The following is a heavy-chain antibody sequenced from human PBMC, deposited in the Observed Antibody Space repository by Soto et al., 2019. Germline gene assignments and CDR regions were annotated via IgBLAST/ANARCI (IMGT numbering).Heavy chain of an antibody. Sequence: GASVKVSCKASGYTFTGYYMHWVRQAPGQGLEWMGWINPNSGGTNYAQKFQGWVTMTRDTSASTAYMELRRLRSDDTAVYYCARGCIHCDFAYRGQATLVRVAS. CDR1: GYTFTGYY. J-gene: IGHJ4*02. D-gene: IGHD2-21*01. V-gene: IGHV1-2*04. CDR2: INPNSGGT. CDR3: ARGCIHCDFAY.